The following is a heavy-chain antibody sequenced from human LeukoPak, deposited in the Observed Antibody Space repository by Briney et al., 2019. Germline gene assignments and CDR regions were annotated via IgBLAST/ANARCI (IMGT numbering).Heavy chain of an antibody. V-gene: IGHV4-39*01. CDR2: IYYSGST. D-gene: IGHD3-16*02. CDR1: GASISSSSYY. J-gene: IGHJ4*02. CDR3: ARHEMITFGGVIVN. Sequence: SDTLSLTCTVSGASISSSSYYWGWIRQPPGKGLEWIGSIYYSGSTYYNPSLKSRVTISVDTSKNQFSLKLSSVTAADTAVYYCARHEMITFGGVIVNWGQGTLVTVSS.